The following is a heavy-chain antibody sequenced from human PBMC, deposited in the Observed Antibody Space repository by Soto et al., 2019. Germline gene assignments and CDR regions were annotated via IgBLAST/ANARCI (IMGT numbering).Heavy chain of an antibody. CDR2: IDPSDSYT. Sequence: PGESLKISCKGSGYSSTSYWISWVRQMPGKGLEWMGRIDPSDSYTNYSPSFQGHVTISADKSISTAYLQWSSLKASDTAMYYCARHETTYYDSSGYYSNWYFDLWGRGTLVTVSS. CDR3: ARHETTYYDSSGYYSNWYFDL. J-gene: IGHJ2*01. CDR1: GYSSTSYW. D-gene: IGHD3-22*01. V-gene: IGHV5-10-1*01.